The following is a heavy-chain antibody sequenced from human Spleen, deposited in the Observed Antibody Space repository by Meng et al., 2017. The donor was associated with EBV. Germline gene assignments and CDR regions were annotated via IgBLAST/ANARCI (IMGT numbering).Heavy chain of an antibody. CDR1: GYTFTSYG. CDR3: ARDYYDSSSYPT. D-gene: IGHD3-22*01. V-gene: IGHV1-18*01. J-gene: IGHJ5*02. Sequence: QVQLMKVGAEVKKPGASVKVSCKASGYTFTSYGISWVRQAPGQGLEWMGWISTYNGNTNYAKNFQGRVTMSTDTSTSTAYMELRSLRSDDTAVYYCARDYYDSSSYPTWGQGTLVTVSS. CDR2: ISTYNGNT.